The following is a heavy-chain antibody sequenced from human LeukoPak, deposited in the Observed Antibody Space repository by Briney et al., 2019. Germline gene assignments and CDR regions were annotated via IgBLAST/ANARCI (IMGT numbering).Heavy chain of an antibody. D-gene: IGHD3-22*01. J-gene: IGHJ4*02. CDR2: INRSGSA. CDR3: ARGISYYYDSSTYVTYYFDY. V-gene: IGHV4-34*01. CDR1: GVTFSAYY. Sequence: SESLSLTCAASGVTFSAYYWTWIRQPPGKGLEWIGEINRSGSAKYDPSLKSRVTISMDTSKNQLSLKMTSVTAADTAVYYCARGISYYYDSSTYVTYYFDYWGQGTLVTASS.